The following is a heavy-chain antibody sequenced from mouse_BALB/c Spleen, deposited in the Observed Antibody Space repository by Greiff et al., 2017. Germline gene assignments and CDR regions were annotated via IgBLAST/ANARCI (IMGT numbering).Heavy chain of an antibody. Sequence: VQLQQPGAELVKPGASVKLSCKASGYTFTSYYMYWVKQRPGQGLEWIGGINPSNGGTNFNEKFKSKATLTVDKSSSTAYMQLSSLTSEDSAVYYCTRPMTTVVATDWYFDVWGAGTTVTVSS. CDR3: TRPMTTVVATDWYFDV. V-gene: IGHV1S81*02. D-gene: IGHD1-1*01. CDR2: INPSNGGT. CDR1: GYTFTSYY. J-gene: IGHJ1*01.